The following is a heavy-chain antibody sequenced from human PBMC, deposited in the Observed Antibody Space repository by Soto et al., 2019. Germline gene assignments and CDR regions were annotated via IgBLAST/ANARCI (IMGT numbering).Heavy chain of an antibody. CDR3: ARDREVLERYREDY. V-gene: IGHV3-7*03. J-gene: IGHJ4*02. CDR2: IKRDGSEK. CDR1: GFTFSNYW. Sequence: GSLRLSCAASGFTFSNYWMNWVRQAPGNGLEWVANIKRDGSEKYYVDSVKGRFTISRDNAKNSLYLQMNSLRAEDTAVYYCARDREVLERYREDYWGQGMLVTVSS. D-gene: IGHD3-3*01.